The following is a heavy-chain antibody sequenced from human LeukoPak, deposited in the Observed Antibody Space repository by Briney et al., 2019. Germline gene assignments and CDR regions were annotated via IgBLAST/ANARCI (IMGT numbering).Heavy chain of an antibody. V-gene: IGHV3-21*01. CDR1: GFTFSSYS. CDR2: ISSSSSYI. D-gene: IGHD2-15*01. Sequence: GGSLRLSCAASGFTFSSYSMNWVRQAPGKGLEWVSSISSSSSYIYYADSVKGRFTISRDNAKNSLYLQMNSLRAEDTAVYYCARIDYSKNAFDIWGQGTMVTVSS. CDR3: ARIDYSKNAFDI. J-gene: IGHJ3*02.